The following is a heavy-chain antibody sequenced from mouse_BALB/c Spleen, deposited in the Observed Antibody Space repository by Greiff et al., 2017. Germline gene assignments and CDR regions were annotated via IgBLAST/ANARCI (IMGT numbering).Heavy chain of an antibody. CDR3: TDSYDGGFDY. CDR1: GYTFTSYW. V-gene: IGHV1-7*01. CDR2: INPSTGYT. Sequence: VKLQESGAELAKPGASVKMSCKASGYTFTSYWMHWVKQRPGQGLEWIGYINPSTGYTEYNQKFKDKATLTADKSSSTAYMQLSSLTSEDSAVYYCTDSYDGGFDYWGQGTTLTVSS. J-gene: IGHJ2*01. D-gene: IGHD2-12*01.